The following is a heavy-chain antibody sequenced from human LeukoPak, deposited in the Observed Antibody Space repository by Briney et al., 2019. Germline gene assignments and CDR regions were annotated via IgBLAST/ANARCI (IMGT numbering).Heavy chain of an antibody. Sequence: SETLSLTCTVSGGSISSYYWTWIRQPPGKGLEWIGYIYYSGSTSYNPSLKSRVTISVDTSKNQFSLKLSSVTAADTAVYYCARGPPYSSSWYRDWGQGTLVTVSS. CDR1: GGSISSYY. CDR2: IYYSGST. J-gene: IGHJ4*02. D-gene: IGHD6-13*01. V-gene: IGHV4-59*01. CDR3: ARGPPYSSSWYRD.